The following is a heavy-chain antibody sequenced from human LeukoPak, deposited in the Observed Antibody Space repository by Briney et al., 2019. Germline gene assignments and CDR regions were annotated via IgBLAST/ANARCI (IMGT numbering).Heavy chain of an antibody. Sequence: SETLSLTCTVSGGSISSYYWSWIRQPPGKGQEWIGYIYYSGSTNYNPSLKSRVTISVDTSKNQFSLKLSSVTAADTAVYYCARLFSYYDILTGLDPWGQGTLVTVSS. V-gene: IGHV4-59*08. CDR1: GGSISSYY. D-gene: IGHD3-9*01. CDR2: IYYSGST. CDR3: ARLFSYYDILTGLDP. J-gene: IGHJ5*02.